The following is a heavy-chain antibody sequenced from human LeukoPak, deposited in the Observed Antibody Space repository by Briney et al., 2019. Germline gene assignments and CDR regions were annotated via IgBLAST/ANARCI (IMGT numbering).Heavy chain of an antibody. Sequence: GGSLRLSCAASGFTFSSYGMHWVRQAPGKGLEWVAIIWYDGSNKYYADSVKGRFTISRDNSKNTLYLQMNSLRAKDTAVYYCARDSGSYFHWGQGTLVTVSS. V-gene: IGHV3-33*01. CDR3: ARDSGSYFH. J-gene: IGHJ4*02. CDR1: GFTFSSYG. D-gene: IGHD1-26*01. CDR2: IWYDGSNK.